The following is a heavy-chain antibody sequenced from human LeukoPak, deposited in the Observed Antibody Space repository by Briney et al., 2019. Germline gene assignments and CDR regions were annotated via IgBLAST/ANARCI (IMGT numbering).Heavy chain of an antibody. Sequence: SETLSLTCAVYGGSFSGYYWSWIRQPPGKGLEWIGEINHSGSTNYNPSLKSRVTISVDTSKNQFSLKLSSVTAADTAVYYCARVTMIVVVNWFGPWGQGTLVTVSS. D-gene: IGHD3-22*01. CDR3: ARVTMIVVVNWFGP. CDR2: INHSGST. CDR1: GGSFSGYY. J-gene: IGHJ5*02. V-gene: IGHV4-34*01.